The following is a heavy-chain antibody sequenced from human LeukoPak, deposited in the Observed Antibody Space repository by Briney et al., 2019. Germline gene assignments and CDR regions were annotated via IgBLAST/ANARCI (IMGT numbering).Heavy chain of an antibody. CDR3: ARNAYYDYVWGSYRYETAIDY. D-gene: IGHD3-16*02. J-gene: IGHJ4*02. Sequence: GASVKVSCKASGYTFTSYYMHWVRQAPGQGLEWMGIINPSGGSTSYAQKFQGRVTMTRDMSTSTVYMELSSLRSEDTAVYYCARNAYYDYVWGSYRYETAIDYWGQGTLVTVSS. V-gene: IGHV1-46*01. CDR1: GYTFTSYY. CDR2: INPSGGST.